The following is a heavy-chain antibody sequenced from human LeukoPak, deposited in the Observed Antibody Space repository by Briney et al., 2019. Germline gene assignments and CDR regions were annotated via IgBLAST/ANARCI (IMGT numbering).Heavy chain of an antibody. Sequence: SETLSLTCTVSGGPISSYYWSWIRKPPGKGLEWIGYIYYSGSTNYNPSLKSRVTISVDTSKNQFSLKLSSVTAADTAVYYCARDALGYCSSTSCSDWGQGTLVTVSS. D-gene: IGHD2-2*01. CDR2: IYYSGST. J-gene: IGHJ4*02. CDR3: ARDALGYCSSTSCSD. V-gene: IGHV4-59*01. CDR1: GGPISSYY.